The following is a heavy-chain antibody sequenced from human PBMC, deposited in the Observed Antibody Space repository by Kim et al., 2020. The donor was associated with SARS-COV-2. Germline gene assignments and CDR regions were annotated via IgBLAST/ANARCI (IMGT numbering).Heavy chain of an antibody. CDR1: GYTFTGYY. Sequence: ASVKVSCKASGYTFTGYYMHWVRQAPGQGLEWMGWINPNSGGTNYAQKFQGRVTMTRDTSISTAYMELSRLRSDDTAVYYCAVALGYCSSTSCYDPITPFDYWGQGTLVTVSS. J-gene: IGHJ4*02. V-gene: IGHV1-2*02. CDR3: AVALGYCSSTSCYDPITPFDY. D-gene: IGHD2-2*01. CDR2: INPNSGGT.